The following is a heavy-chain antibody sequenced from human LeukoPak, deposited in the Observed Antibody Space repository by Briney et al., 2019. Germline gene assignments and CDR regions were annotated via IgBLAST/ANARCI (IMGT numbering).Heavy chain of an antibody. V-gene: IGHV4-59*01. Sequence: PSETLSLTCTVSGGSISNYYWSWIRQPPGKGLEWIGYIYSSGSTNYNPSLKSRVTISVDTSKIQFSLKLSSVTAADTAVYYCANGDSQYWGQGTLVTVSS. J-gene: IGHJ4*02. CDR3: ANGDSQY. CDR1: GGSISNYY. CDR2: IYSSGST.